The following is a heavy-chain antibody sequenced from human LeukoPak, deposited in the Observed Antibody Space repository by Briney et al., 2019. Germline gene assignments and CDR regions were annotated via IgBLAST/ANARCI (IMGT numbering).Heavy chain of an antibody. CDR1: GFTFSNDW. CDR3: TSALTTTRNAFDV. V-gene: IGHV3-74*01. D-gene: IGHD4-11*01. CDR2: INSDGITT. J-gene: IGHJ3*01. Sequence: GSLRLSCAASGFTFSNDWMHWVRQVPGKGLVWVSRINSDGITTTYADSVKGRFTISRDNAKNTLYLQMDSLRVEDTAVYYCTSALTTTRNAFDVWGQGTKVTVSS.